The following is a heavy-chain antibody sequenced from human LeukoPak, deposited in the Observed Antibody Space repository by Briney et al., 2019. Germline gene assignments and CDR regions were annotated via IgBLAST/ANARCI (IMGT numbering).Heavy chain of an antibody. CDR1: GGSFSGYY. D-gene: IGHD3-9*01. V-gene: IGHV4-34*01. CDR3: ASHGYDILTGPTGWFDP. J-gene: IGHJ5*02. Sequence: SETLSLTCAVYGGSFSGYYWSWIRQPPGKGLEWIGEINHSGSTNYNPSLKSRVTISVDTSKNQFSLKLSSVTAADTAVYYCASHGYDILTGPTGWFDPWGQGTLVTVSS. CDR2: INHSGST.